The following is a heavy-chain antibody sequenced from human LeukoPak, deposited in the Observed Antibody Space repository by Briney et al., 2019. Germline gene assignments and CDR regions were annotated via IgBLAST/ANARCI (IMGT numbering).Heavy chain of an antibody. J-gene: IGHJ4*02. D-gene: IGHD3-16*02. CDR2: IDPSDSYT. Sequence: GGSLKIPCKGSGYSFTSYWISWARQMPGKGLEWMGRIDPSDSYTNYSPSFQGHVTISADKSISTAYLQWRSLKASDTAMYYCARLMITFGGVIVPYFDYWGQGTLVTVSS. CDR1: GYSFTSYW. V-gene: IGHV5-10-1*01. CDR3: ARLMITFGGVIVPYFDY.